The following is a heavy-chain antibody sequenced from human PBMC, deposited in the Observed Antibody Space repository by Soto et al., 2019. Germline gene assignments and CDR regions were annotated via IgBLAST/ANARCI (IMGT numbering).Heavy chain of an antibody. CDR1: DTTHW. CDR2: IYPGDSDT. V-gene: IGHV5-51*01. CDR3: ARLVNYYFGMDV. J-gene: IGHJ6*02. Sequence: PGESLKISCKASDTTHWIGWVRQKPGKGLEWMGIIYPGDSDTKYSPSFQGQVTISVDKSTSTAYLHWSSLKASDTATYYCARLVNYYFGMDVWGLGTKVTVSS.